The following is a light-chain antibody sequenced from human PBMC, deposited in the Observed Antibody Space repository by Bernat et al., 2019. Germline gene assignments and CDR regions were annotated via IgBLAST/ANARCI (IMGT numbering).Light chain of an antibody. J-gene: IGKJ4*01. Sequence: DIQMTQSPSSLSASVGDRVTITCRASQSISSYLNWYQQKPGKAPKLLIYAAFSLQSGVPSRFSGSGSGTDFTLTINSLQPEDSATYYCQQSYSTPPAFGGGTKVEIK. CDR2: AAF. CDR3: QQSYSTPPA. CDR1: QSISSY. V-gene: IGKV1-39*01.